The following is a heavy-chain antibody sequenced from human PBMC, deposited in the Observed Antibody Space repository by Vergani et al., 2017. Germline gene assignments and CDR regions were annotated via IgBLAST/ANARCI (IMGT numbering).Heavy chain of an antibody. J-gene: IGHJ4*02. CDR1: GGSFSGYY. CDR2: INHSGST. D-gene: IGHD1-1*01. Sequence: QVQLQQWGAGLLKPSETLSLTCAFYGGSFSGYYWSWIRQPPGKGLEWIGEINHSGSTNYNPSLKSRVTISVDTSKNQFSLKLSSVTAADTAVYYCARVSLPGGALYYWGQGTLVTVSS. CDR3: ARVSLPGGALYY. V-gene: IGHV4-34*01.